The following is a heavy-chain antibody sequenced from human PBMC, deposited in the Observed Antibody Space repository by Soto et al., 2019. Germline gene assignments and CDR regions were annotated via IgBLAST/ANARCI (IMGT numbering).Heavy chain of an antibody. Sequence: EVHLVQSGGEMKKPGESLRISCQATGSGFTSYWIAWVRQVPGKGLEWMGRIDPADSLSTYSPSFDGHVTCSADKSIKTVYVELGSFKASDTAVYYLARPTIFVVIIDFARDACGQGTTGNVS. J-gene: IGHJ6*02. D-gene: IGHD3-3*02. CDR2: IDPADSLS. CDR3: ARPTIFVVIIDFARDA. CDR1: GSGFTSYW. V-gene: IGHV5-10-1*03.